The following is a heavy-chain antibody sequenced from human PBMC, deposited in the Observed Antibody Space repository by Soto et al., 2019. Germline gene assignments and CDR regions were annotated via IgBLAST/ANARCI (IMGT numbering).Heavy chain of an antibody. V-gene: IGHV2-5*01. J-gene: IGHJ6*02. CDR1: GFSLSTTGEG. CDR2: IHWNDDK. D-gene: IGHD1-1*01. CDR3: PHRRLGNTSPDYYGLDV. Sequence: QITLKEAGPTLVRPTQTLTLTCSFSGFSLSTTGEGVGWIRQAPGKALEWLALIHWNDDKRYNPSLRRRLTITKDTSRREVVPSLTNMDPVATGTYYCPHRRLGNTSPDYYGLDVCGQGTTVSVS.